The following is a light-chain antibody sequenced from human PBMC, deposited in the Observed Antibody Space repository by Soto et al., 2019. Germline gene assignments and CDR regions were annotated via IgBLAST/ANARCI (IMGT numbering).Light chain of an antibody. V-gene: IGKV1-27*01. CDR3: QKYDSAPWT. CDR2: AAS. Sequence: DIPMTQSPSSLSASVGDRVTITCRARQGISNYLAWYQQKPGKVPKLLIYAASTSQSGVPSRFSGSGSGTDFTLTISSLQPEDVATYYCQKYDSAPWTFGQGTKVEIK. J-gene: IGKJ1*01. CDR1: QGISNY.